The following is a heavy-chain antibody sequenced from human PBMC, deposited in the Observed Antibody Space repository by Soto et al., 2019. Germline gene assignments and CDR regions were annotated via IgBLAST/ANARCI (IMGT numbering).Heavy chain of an antibody. CDR1: GLTVSSNY. CDR2: LYSGGST. Sequence: VQLVETGGGLIQPGGSLRLSCAASGLTVSSNYMNWVRQAPGKGLEWVAVLYSGGSTHYAGSVKRRFIISRDNSKKTLFLQMNSLSVEDTPVYYSVRDGPGGEGAGIEISGPGTMVPGSS. J-gene: IGHJ3*02. CDR3: VRDGPGGEGAGIEI. D-gene: IGHD3-16*01. V-gene: IGHV3-53*02.